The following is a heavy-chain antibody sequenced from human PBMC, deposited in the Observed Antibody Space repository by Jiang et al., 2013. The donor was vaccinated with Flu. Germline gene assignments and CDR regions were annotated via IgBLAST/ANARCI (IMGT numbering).Heavy chain of an antibody. CDR1: GGSISRGGYY. CDR2: IHDRGTT. CDR3: ASGYGSGWYLN. V-gene: IGHV4-31*03. D-gene: IGHD6-19*01. Sequence: SGSGLVKPSQTLSLTCTVSGGSISRGGYYWSWIRQLPGKGLEWIGHIHDRGTTYYTSSLKSRAAISVDTSKERISLRLSSVTAADTAVYFCASGYGSGWYLNWGQGTLVTVSA. J-gene: IGHJ4*02.